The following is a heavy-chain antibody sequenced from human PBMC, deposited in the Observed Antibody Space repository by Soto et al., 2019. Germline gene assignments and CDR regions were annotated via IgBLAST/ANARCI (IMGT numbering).Heavy chain of an antibody. D-gene: IGHD3-22*01. CDR1: GGTFSSYA. CDR2: IIPIFGTA. J-gene: IGHJ5*02. Sequence: QVQLVQSGAEVKKPGSSVKVSCKASGGTFSSYAISWVRQAPGQGLEWMGGIIPIFGTANYAQKFQGRVTITADESTSTAYMELSSLRSEETAVYYCARSVGTFDSSGYYSNWFGPWGQGTLVTVSS. V-gene: IGHV1-69*12. CDR3: ARSVGTFDSSGYYSNWFGP.